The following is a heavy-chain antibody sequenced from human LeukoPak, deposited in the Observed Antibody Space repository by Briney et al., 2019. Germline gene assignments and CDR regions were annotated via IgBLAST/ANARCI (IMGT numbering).Heavy chain of an antibody. CDR2: ISYDGSNK. CDR3: AKDPSYYGSGTYPTLFDY. V-gene: IGHV3-30*04. Sequence: GGSLRLSCAASGFTFSSYAMHWVRQAPGKGLDWVAVISYDGSNKYYADSVKGRFTISRDNSKNTLYLQMNSLRAEDTAVYYCAKDPSYYGSGTYPTLFDYWGQGTLVTVSS. D-gene: IGHD3-10*01. J-gene: IGHJ4*02. CDR1: GFTFSSYA.